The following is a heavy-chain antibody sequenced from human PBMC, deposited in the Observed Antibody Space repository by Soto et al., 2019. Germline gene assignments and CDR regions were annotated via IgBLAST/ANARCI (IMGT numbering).Heavy chain of an antibody. D-gene: IGHD6-13*01. CDR1: GGTFSSYA. Sequence: QVQLVQSGAEVKKPGSSVKVSCKASGGTFSSYAISWVRQAPGQGLEWMGGIIPIFGTANYAQKFQGRVTITAEDSTSKAYMELSSLGSEDTAVYYCAREGAKIAAAGNDGMDVWGQGTTVTVSS. CDR2: IIPIFGTA. V-gene: IGHV1-69*12. J-gene: IGHJ6*02. CDR3: AREGAKIAAAGNDGMDV.